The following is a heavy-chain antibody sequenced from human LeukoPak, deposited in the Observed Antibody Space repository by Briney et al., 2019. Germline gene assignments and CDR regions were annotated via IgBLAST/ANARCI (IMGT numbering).Heavy chain of an antibody. CDR3: ARDFRGVPSHGMDV. V-gene: IGHV3-74*03. J-gene: IGHJ6*02. Sequence: GGSLRLSCAASGFTFSSSWMHWLRQAPGKGLVWVSRINTDGRSTTYADSVKGRFTISRDNAKNTLYLQMNSLRAEDTAVYYCARDFRGVPSHGMDVWGQGTTVTVSS. CDR2: INTDGRST. CDR1: GFTFSSSW. D-gene: IGHD3-10*01.